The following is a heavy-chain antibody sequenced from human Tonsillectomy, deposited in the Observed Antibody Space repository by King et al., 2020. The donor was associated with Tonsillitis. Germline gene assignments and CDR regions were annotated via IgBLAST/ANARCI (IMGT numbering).Heavy chain of an antibody. D-gene: IGHD1-20*01. J-gene: IGHJ3*02. Sequence: VQLVESGGGLVKPGGSLRLSCAASGFTFSSYSMNWVRQAPGKGLEWVSSISSSSSYIYYADSVKGRFTISRDNAKNSLYLQMNSLRAEDTAVYYCARDRYNWNDVFNAFDIWGQGTMVTVSS. CDR1: GFTFSSYS. V-gene: IGHV3-21*01. CDR3: ARDRYNWNDVFNAFDI. CDR2: ISSSSSYI.